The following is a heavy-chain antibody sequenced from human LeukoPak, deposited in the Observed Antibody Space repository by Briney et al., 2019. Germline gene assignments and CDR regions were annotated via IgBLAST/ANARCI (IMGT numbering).Heavy chain of an antibody. CDR2: ISYDGSNK. CDR1: RFTFSSYG. Sequence: PGGALRLSCAPSRFTFSSYGMHWVRQAPGKGMEWVAVISYDGSNKYYAHSAKGRFTISRDNSTNTLYLQMNSLRAEDTAVYYCAKGDFDYWGQRTLVTVSS. CDR3: AKGDFDY. J-gene: IGHJ4*02. V-gene: IGHV3-30*18.